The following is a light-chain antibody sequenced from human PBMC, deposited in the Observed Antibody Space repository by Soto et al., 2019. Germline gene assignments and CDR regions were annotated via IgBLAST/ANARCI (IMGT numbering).Light chain of an antibody. V-gene: IGLV2-23*01. CDR2: EGS. CDR1: SSDVGSYKL. CDR3: CSYAGSSTSVV. J-gene: IGLJ2*01. Sequence: QSALTQPASVSGSPGQSITISCTGTSSDVGSYKLVSWYQQHPGKAPKLMIYEGSRRPSGISNRFSGSKSGNTASLTISGLQAEDEADYYCCSYAGSSTSVVFGGGTQLTVL.